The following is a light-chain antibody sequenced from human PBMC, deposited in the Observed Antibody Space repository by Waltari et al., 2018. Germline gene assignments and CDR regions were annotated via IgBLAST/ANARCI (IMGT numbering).Light chain of an antibody. J-gene: IGLJ1*01. Sequence: QSALTQPPSASGSPGQSVTISCTGTSNDVGAYNYVSWYQQHPGKAPKCKIYEVTKRHSGVPDRVSGCKSGNTASLTVSGLQAEDEADYYCNSYAGSNNNVFGTGTKVTVL. CDR1: SNDVGAYNY. CDR2: EVT. V-gene: IGLV2-8*01. CDR3: NSYAGSNNNV.